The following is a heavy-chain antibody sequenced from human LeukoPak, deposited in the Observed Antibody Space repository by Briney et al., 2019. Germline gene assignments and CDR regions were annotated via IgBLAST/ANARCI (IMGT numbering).Heavy chain of an antibody. CDR1: GFTFSSYG. CDR2: ISYDGSNK. Sequence: GGSLRLSCAASGFTFSSYGMHWVRQAPGKGLEWVAVISYDGSNKYYADSVKGRFTISRDNSKNTLYLQMNSLRAEDTAVYYCAKEGRDYYDSSGPQDYFDYWGQGTLVTVSS. CDR3: AKEGRDYYDSSGPQDYFDY. D-gene: IGHD3-22*01. V-gene: IGHV3-30*18. J-gene: IGHJ4*02.